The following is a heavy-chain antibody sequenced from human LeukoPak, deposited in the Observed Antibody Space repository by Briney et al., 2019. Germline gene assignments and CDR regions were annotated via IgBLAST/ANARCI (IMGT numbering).Heavy chain of an antibody. Sequence: SETLSLTCTVSGYSISSGYYWGWIRQPPGKGLEWIGSICHSGSTYYNPSLKSRVTISVDTSKNQFSLKLSSVTAADTAVYYCARGMRYCSSTSCLYYYYYYYMDVWGKGTTVTVSS. CDR2: ICHSGST. CDR1: GYSISSGYY. J-gene: IGHJ6*03. D-gene: IGHD2-2*01. V-gene: IGHV4-38-2*02. CDR3: ARGMRYCSSTSCLYYYYYYYMDV.